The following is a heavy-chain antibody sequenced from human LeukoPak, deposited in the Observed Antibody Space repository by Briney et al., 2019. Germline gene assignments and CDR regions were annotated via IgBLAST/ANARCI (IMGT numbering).Heavy chain of an antibody. CDR3: ARAGAVVDNWFDP. V-gene: IGHV1-69*06. J-gene: IGHJ5*02. CDR1: GYTLTELS. CDR2: IIPIFGTA. D-gene: IGHD2-15*01. Sequence: SVKVSCKVSGYTLTELSMHWVRQAPGQGLEWMGGIIPIFGTANYAQKFQGRVTITADKSTSTAYMELRSLRSDDTAVYYCARAGAVVDNWFDPWGQGTLVTVSS.